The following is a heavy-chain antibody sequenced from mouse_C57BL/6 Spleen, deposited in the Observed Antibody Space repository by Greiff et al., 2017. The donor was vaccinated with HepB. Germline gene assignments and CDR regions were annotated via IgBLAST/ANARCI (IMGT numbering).Heavy chain of an antibody. CDR2: ISYDGSN. CDR1: GYSITSGYY. J-gene: IGHJ4*01. CDR3: ASRHYYAMDY. V-gene: IGHV3-6*01. Sequence: LQESGPGLVKPSQSLSLTCSVTGYSITSGYYWNWIRQFPGNKLEWMGYISYDGSNNYNPSLKNRISITRDTSKNQFFLKLNSVTTEDTATYYCASRHYYAMDYWGQGTSVTVSS.